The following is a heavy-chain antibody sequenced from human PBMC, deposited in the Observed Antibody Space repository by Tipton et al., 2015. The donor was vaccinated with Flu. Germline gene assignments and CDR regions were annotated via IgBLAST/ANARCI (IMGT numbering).Heavy chain of an antibody. CDR3: ARARDYDFWSGSTDY. Sequence: SLRLSCVASGFTFDDYGMSWVRQAPGKGLEWVSGINWNGGSTGYADSVKGRFTISRDNAKNSLYLQMNSLRAEDTALYYCARARDYDFWSGSTDYWGQGTLVTVSS. D-gene: IGHD3-3*01. V-gene: IGHV3-20*04. J-gene: IGHJ4*02. CDR1: GFTFDDYG. CDR2: INWNGGST.